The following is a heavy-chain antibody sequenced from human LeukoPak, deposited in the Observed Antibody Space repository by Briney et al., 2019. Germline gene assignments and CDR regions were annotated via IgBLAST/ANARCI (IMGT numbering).Heavy chain of an antibody. J-gene: IGHJ4*02. D-gene: IGHD3-10*01. CDR2: IRYDGSNT. CDR1: GFISSSYG. V-gene: IGHV3-30*02. Sequence: PGGSLRLSCAASGFISSSYGMHWVRQTPDKRLERGAFIRYDGSNTYYADSVKGRFTISRDNSKNTLYLQMNSLRAEDTAMYYCAKDEVVRGLVIRFDYWGQGTLVTVCS. CDR3: AKDEVVRGLVIRFDY.